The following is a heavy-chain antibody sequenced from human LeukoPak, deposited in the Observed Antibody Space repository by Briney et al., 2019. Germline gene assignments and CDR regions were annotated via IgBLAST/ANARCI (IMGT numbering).Heavy chain of an antibody. CDR3: ARDTYKYGSSAYYFDY. Sequence: SETLSLTCTVSGVSISSYYWSWIRQPAGKGLEWIGRIYTSGSTNYNPSLKSRVTMSVDTSKNQFSLKLSSVTAADTAVYYCARDTYKYGSSAYYFDYWGQGTLVTVSS. CDR1: GVSISSYY. J-gene: IGHJ4*02. D-gene: IGHD3-10*01. CDR2: IYTSGST. V-gene: IGHV4-4*07.